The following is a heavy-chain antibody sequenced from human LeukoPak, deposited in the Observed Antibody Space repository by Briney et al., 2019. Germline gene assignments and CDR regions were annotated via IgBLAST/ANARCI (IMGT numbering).Heavy chain of an antibody. CDR3: ASHTLYSSSWA. CDR2: IYHSGST. V-gene: IGHV4-38-2*02. D-gene: IGHD6-13*01. J-gene: IGHJ4*02. CDR1: GYSISSGYY. Sequence: SETLSLTCTVSGYSISSGYYWGWIRQPPGKGLEWIGSIYHSGSTYYNPSLKSRVTISVDTSKNQFSLKLSSVTAADTAVYYCASHTLYSSSWAWGQGTLVTVSS.